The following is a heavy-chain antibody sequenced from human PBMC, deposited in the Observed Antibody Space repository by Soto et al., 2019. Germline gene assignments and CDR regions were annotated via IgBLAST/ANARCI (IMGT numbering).Heavy chain of an antibody. V-gene: IGHV1-69*01. D-gene: IGHD6-13*01. Sequence: QVQLVQSGAEVKKPGSSVKVSCKASGGTFSSSAISWVRQAPGQGLAWMGGIIPIFGTANYAQQFQGRVTITADESTSTAYMELSSLRSEDTAVYYCARVVAGTAAAGSFDYWGQGTLVSVSS. CDR2: IIPIFGTA. CDR3: ARVVAGTAAAGSFDY. J-gene: IGHJ4*02. CDR1: GGTFSSSA.